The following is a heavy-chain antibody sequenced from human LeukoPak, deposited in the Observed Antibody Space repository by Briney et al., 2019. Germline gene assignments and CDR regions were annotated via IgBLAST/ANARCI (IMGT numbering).Heavy chain of an antibody. CDR1: GGSFSGYY. CDR3: AREGPYSSGWLY. J-gene: IGHJ4*02. Sequence: SETLSLTCAVYGGSFSGYYWSWIRQPPGKGLEWIGEINHSGSTNYNPSLKSRVTISVDTSKNQFSLKLSSVTAADTAVYYCAREGPYSSGWLYWGQGTLVTVSS. CDR2: INHSGST. V-gene: IGHV4-34*01. D-gene: IGHD6-19*01.